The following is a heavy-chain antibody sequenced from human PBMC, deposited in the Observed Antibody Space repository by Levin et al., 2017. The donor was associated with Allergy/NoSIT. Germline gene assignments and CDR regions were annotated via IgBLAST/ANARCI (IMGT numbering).Heavy chain of an antibody. CDR2: IRSGSDNI. CDR1: GSSFSSYS. Sequence: GSLRLSCAASGSSFSSYSMVWVRQAPGTGLEWVSSIRSGSDNIFYADSVKGRFTITRDNPKNSLYLQMDSLGAEDTAVYYCARFRASGTTTEYSYYYMDGWGKGTTVTVSS. D-gene: IGHD3-10*01. V-gene: IGHV3-21*01. CDR3: ARFRASGTTTEYSYYYMDG. J-gene: IGHJ6*03.